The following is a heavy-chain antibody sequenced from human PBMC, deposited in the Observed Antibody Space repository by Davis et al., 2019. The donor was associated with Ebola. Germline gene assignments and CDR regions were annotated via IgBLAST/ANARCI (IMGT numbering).Heavy chain of an antibody. D-gene: IGHD5-24*01. V-gene: IGHV4-59*01. J-gene: IGHJ4*02. CDR2: IYYRGST. Sequence: SETRSLTFTVSGASISCYYWSWIRQPPGKGLEGIGYIYYRGSTNYNPSLKSRVTISVETSKNQFSQKLSSVTAADTAVYYCARATMATINNWGQGTLVTVSS. CDR1: GASISCYY. CDR3: ARATMATINN.